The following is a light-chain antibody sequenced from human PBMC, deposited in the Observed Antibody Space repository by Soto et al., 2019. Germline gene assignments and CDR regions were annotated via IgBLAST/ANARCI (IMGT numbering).Light chain of an antibody. CDR3: QQYNNWPPMA. J-gene: IGKJ1*01. Sequence: EIVMTQSPATLSVSPGERGTLSCRASQSVSSNLAWYQQKPGQAHRLLIYGASTRATGIPARFSGSGSGTEFTLTISSLQSEDFAVYYCQQYNNWPPMAFGQGTKVEIK. CDR1: QSVSSN. V-gene: IGKV3-15*01. CDR2: GAS.